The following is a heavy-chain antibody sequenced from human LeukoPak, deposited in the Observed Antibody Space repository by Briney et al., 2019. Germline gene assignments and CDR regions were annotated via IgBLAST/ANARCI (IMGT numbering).Heavy chain of an antibody. V-gene: IGHV4-59*11. CDR1: GGSIKSHF. Sequence: SETLSLTCTVSGGSIKSHFWGWVRQPPGKRLEWFGYIFHSGSTNYNPSLKSRVTISVDTSKNQFSLRLTSVTAADTAVYYCVRTNPWDLTYYFDYWGQGTLVTVSS. J-gene: IGHJ4*02. CDR2: IFHSGST. D-gene: IGHD1-14*01. CDR3: VRTNPWDLTYYFDY.